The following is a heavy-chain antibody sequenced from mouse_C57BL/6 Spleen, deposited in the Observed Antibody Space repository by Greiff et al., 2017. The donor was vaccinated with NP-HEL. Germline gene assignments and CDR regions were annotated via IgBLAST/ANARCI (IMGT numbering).Heavy chain of an antibody. J-gene: IGHJ2*01. CDR3: ARFGSSPWYFDY. CDR1: GYTFTDYN. Sequence: EVQLQESGPELVKPGASVKIPCKASGYTFTDYNMDWVKQSHGKSLEWIGDINPNNGGTIYNQKFKGKATLTVDKSSSTAYMELRSLTSEDTAVYYCARFGSSPWYFDYWGQGTTLTVSS. V-gene: IGHV1-18*01. CDR2: INPNNGGT. D-gene: IGHD1-1*01.